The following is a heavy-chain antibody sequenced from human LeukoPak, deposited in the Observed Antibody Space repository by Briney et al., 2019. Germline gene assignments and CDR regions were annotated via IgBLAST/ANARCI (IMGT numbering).Heavy chain of an antibody. CDR3: ARDRQAGDAFDI. D-gene: IGHD6-19*01. J-gene: IGHJ3*02. V-gene: IGHV1-69*13. CDR1: GGTFSSYA. CDR2: IIPIFGTA. Sequence: ASVKVSRKASGGTFSSYAISWVRQAPGQGLEWMGGIIPIFGTANYAQKFQGRVTITADESTSTAYMELSSLRSEDTAVYYCARDRQAGDAFDIWGQGTMVTVSS.